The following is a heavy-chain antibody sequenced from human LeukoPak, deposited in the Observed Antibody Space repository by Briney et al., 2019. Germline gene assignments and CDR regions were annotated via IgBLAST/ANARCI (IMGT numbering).Heavy chain of an antibody. CDR1: GFSFSDHY. CDR2: VSGSGNTI. Sequence: GGSLRLSCAASGFSFSDHYMAWIRQAPGKGLEWVSYVSGSGNTIYHADSVKGRFTISRDTAKNSVHLQMNSLRVDDTAVYYCARGYCSGGSCYSVENWFDPWGQGTLVTVSS. CDR3: ARGYCSGGSCYSVENWFDP. V-gene: IGHV3-11*01. J-gene: IGHJ5*02. D-gene: IGHD2-15*01.